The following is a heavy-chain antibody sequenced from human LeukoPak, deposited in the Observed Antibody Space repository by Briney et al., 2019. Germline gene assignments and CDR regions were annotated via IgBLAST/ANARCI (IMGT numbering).Heavy chain of an antibody. Sequence: GASLKISCKDSGYRFTSYLIGWVRQMPGKGLEWMGIIYPGDSDTRYSPSFQGQVTISADKSINTAYLQWSSLKASDTAIYYCARRGEAMDPFDYWGQGTLVTVSS. CDR2: IYPGDSDT. CDR1: GYRFTSYL. J-gene: IGHJ4*02. D-gene: IGHD5-18*01. CDR3: ARRGEAMDPFDY. V-gene: IGHV5-51*01.